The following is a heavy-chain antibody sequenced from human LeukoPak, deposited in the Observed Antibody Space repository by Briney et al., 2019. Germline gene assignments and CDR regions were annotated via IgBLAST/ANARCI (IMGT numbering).Heavy chain of an antibody. CDR3: ARGGVAGVLGY. J-gene: IGHJ4*02. CDR1: GFTFSSYA. Sequence: PGGSLRLSCAASGFTFSSYAMHWVRQAPGKGLEWVAVISYDGSNKYYADSVKGRFTISRDNSKNTLYLQMNSLRAEDTAAYYCARGGVAGVLGYWGQGTLVTVSS. V-gene: IGHV3-30*04. D-gene: IGHD6-19*01. CDR2: ISYDGSNK.